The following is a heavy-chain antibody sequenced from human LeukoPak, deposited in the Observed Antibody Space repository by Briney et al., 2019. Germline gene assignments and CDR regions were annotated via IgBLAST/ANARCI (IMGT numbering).Heavy chain of an antibody. CDR3: ASPDDYYGSGSYGSSAFDI. V-gene: IGHV4-30-2*01. CDR1: GGSISSGGYY. J-gene: IGHJ3*02. CDR2: IYHSGST. Sequence: SETLSLTCTVSGGSISSGGYYWSWIRQPPGKGLEWIGYIYHSGSTYYNPSLKSRVTISVDRSKNQFSLKLSSVTAADTAVYYCASPDDYYGSGSYGSSAFDIWGQGTMVTVSS. D-gene: IGHD3-10*01.